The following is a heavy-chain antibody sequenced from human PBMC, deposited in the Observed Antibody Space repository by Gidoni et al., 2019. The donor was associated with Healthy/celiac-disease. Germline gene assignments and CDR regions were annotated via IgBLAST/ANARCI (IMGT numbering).Heavy chain of an antibody. CDR1: GGSISSGGYY. CDR3: ARVEGVITFGGVIVRNWFDP. CDR2: IYYSGST. D-gene: IGHD3-16*02. Sequence: QVQLQESGPGLVKPSQTLSLTCTVSGGSISSGGYYWSWIRQHPGKGLEWIGYIYYSGSTYYNPSLKSRVTISVDTSKNQFSLKLSSVTAADTAVYYCARVEGVITFGGVIVRNWFDPWGQGTLVTVSS. V-gene: IGHV4-31*03. J-gene: IGHJ5*02.